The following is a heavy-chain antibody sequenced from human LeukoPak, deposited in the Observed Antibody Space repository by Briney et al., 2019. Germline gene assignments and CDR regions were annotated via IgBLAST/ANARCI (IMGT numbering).Heavy chain of an antibody. D-gene: IGHD5-18*01. CDR3: ARATYRGYSYGYDY. CDR1: GYTFTSYA. V-gene: IGHV1-3*03. Sequence: ASVKVSCKASGYTFTSYAMHWVRQAPGQRLEWMGWINAGNGNTKYSQEFQGRVTITRDTSASTAYMELSSLRSEDMAVYYCARATYRGYSYGYDYWGQGTLVTVSS. CDR2: INAGNGNT. J-gene: IGHJ4*02.